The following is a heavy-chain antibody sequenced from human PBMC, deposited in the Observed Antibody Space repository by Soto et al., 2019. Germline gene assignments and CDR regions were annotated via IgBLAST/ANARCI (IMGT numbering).Heavy chain of an antibody. Sequence: QVRLQELGPGLVKPSQTLSLTCTVSGGSVSSGGFYWNWIRQHPGKGLEWIGYMYNDGRTEYNPSLKSRVSISVDTPKNQFSLKVMSVTVADTAVYYCTREAGYWGQGILVTVSS. V-gene: IGHV4-31*03. D-gene: IGHD6-25*01. CDR2: MYNDGRT. CDR3: TREAGY. CDR1: GGSVSSGGFY. J-gene: IGHJ4*02.